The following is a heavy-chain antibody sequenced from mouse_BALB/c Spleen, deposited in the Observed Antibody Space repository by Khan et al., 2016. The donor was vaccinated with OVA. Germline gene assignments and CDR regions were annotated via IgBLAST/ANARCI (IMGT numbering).Heavy chain of an antibody. CDR1: GYTFTNYF. D-gene: IGHD1-1*01. CDR2: IYPSDGYT. V-gene: IGHV1-69*02. Sequence: QVQLQQPGAELVRPGASVKLSCKASGYTFTNYFINWVKQRPGQGLEWIGNIYPSDGYTTYNQKFKDTATLTVDKSSSTSYMHLSSPTSYDSAVYYCTRHGSSYDAMDYWGQGTSVTVSS. J-gene: IGHJ4*01. CDR3: TRHGSSYDAMDY.